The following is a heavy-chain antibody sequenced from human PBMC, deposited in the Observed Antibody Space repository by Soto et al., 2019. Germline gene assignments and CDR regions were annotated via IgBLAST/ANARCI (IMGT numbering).Heavy chain of an antibody. CDR1: GGSISSYY. CDR3: VSCSGCYGPIGY. D-gene: IGHD6-19*01. V-gene: IGHV4-59*01. CDR2: IYYSGST. Sequence: SETLSLTCTFSGGSISSYYWSWIRQPPGKGLEWIGYIYYSGSTNYNPSLKSRVTISVDTSKNQFSLKLSSVTAADTAVYYSVSCSGCYGPIGYWGQGTLVTVSS. J-gene: IGHJ4*02.